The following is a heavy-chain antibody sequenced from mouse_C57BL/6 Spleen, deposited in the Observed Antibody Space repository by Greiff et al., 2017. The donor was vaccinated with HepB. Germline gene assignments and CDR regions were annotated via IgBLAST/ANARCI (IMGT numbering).Heavy chain of an antibody. CDR1: GFSLSTSGMG. D-gene: IGHD2-5*01. Sequence: QVTLKVCGPGILQSSQTLSLTCSFSGFSLSTSGMGVSWIRQPSGKGLEWLAHIYWDDDKRYNPSLKSRLTISKDTSRNQVFLKITRVDTADTATYYCARRADYSNYGYWYFDVWGTGTTVTVSS. V-gene: IGHV8-12*01. CDR2: IYWDDDK. J-gene: IGHJ1*03. CDR3: ARRADYSNYGYWYFDV.